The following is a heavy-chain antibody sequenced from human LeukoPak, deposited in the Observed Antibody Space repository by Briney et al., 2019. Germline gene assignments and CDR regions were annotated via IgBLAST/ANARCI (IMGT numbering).Heavy chain of an antibody. D-gene: IGHD3-9*01. V-gene: IGHV3-23*01. J-gene: IGHJ4*02. CDR1: GFTFRSYA. Sequence: GGSLRLSCAASGFTFRSYAIYWVRQAPGKGLEWVSAISGSGGSTYYADSVKGRFTISRDNSKNTLYLQMNSLRAEDTAVYYCAKGGDILTGYYTYLFDYWGQGTLVTVSS. CDR3: AKGGDILTGYYTYLFDY. CDR2: ISGSGGST.